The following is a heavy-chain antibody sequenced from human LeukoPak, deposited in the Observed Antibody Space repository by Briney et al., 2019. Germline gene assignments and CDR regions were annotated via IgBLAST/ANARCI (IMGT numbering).Heavy chain of an antibody. D-gene: IGHD3-22*01. V-gene: IGHV3-30*18. CDR2: ISYDGSNK. CDR1: GFTFSSYG. Sequence: PGGSLRLSCAASGFTFSSYGMHWVRQAPGKGLEWVAVISYDGSNKYYADSVKGRFTISRDNSKNTLYLQMNSLSAEDTAVYYCAKDRYYYDSSGLDDYWGQGTLVTVSS. J-gene: IGHJ4*02. CDR3: AKDRYYYDSSGLDDY.